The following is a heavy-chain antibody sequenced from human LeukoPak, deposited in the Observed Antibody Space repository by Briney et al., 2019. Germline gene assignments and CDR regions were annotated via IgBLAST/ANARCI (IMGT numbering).Heavy chain of an antibody. D-gene: IGHD2-2*01. J-gene: IGHJ6*03. CDR2: ISGSGGST. Sequence: PGGSLRLSCAASGFIFSSYAMSWVRQAPGKGLEWVSAISGSGGSTYYADSVKGRFTISRDNSKNTLYLQMNSLRAEDTAVYYCAKAGDCSSTSCHLLYYYYMDVWGKGTTVTVSS. CDR3: AKAGDCSSTSCHLLYYYYMDV. V-gene: IGHV3-23*01. CDR1: GFIFSSYA.